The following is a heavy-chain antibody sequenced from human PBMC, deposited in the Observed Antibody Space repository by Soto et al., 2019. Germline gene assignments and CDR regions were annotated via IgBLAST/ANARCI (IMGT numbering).Heavy chain of an antibody. V-gene: IGHV4-59*08. J-gene: IGHJ4*02. CDR2: IYYSGST. CDR3: ARLQVGDIVATTNFDY. CDR1: GGSISSYY. Sequence: PSETLSLTCTVSGGSISSYYWSWLRQPPGKGLEWIGYIYYSGSTNYNPSLKSRVTISVDTSKNQFSLKLSSVTAADTAVYYCARLQVGDIVATTNFDYWGQGTLVTVS. D-gene: IGHD5-12*01.